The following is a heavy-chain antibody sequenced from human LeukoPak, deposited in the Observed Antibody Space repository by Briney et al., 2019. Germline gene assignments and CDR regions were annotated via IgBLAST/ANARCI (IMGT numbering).Heavy chain of an antibody. CDR3: ARRSRDGWYCDY. J-gene: IGHJ4*02. CDR1: GFTFSNYA. V-gene: IGHV3-30*04. D-gene: IGHD5-24*01. CDR2: ISYDGSNK. Sequence: PGRSLRLSCAASGFTFSNYAVHWVRQAPGKGLEWVAVISYDGSNKYYADSVKGRFTTSRDNSKNTLYLQMNSLRTEDTAVYYCARRSRDGWYCDYWGQGTLVTVSS.